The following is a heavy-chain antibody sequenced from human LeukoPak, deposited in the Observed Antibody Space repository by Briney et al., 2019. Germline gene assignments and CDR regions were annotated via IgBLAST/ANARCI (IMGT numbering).Heavy chain of an antibody. Sequence: PGGSLRLSCAASGFTFRDYEMNWVRQAPGKGPEWVAFIRYDGSNKYYADSVKGRFTISRDNSKNTLYLQMNSLRAEDTAVYYCAKDPRTYYYGSGSFYYFDYWGQGTLVTVSS. CDR2: IRYDGSNK. CDR3: AKDPRTYYYGSGSFYYFDY. CDR1: GFTFRDYE. D-gene: IGHD3-10*01. V-gene: IGHV3-30*02. J-gene: IGHJ4*02.